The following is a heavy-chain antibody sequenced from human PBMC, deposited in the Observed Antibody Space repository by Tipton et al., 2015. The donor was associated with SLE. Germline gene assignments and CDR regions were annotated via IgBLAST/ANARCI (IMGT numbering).Heavy chain of an antibody. Sequence: TLSLTCTVSGGSICSGSYYWSWIRQPAGKGLEWIGRIYTSGSTNYNPSLKSRVTISVDTSKSQFSLKLTSVTAADTAVYYCARTWSFNWFAPWGQGTLVTVSS. CDR1: GGSICSGSYY. CDR2: IYTSGST. V-gene: IGHV4-61*02. J-gene: IGHJ5*02. CDR3: ARTWSFNWFAP.